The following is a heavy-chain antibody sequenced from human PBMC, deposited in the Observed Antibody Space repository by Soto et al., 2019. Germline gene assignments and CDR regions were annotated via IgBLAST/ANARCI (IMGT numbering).Heavy chain of an antibody. Sequence: GGSLRLSCAASGFTFSSYAMSWVRQAPGKGLEWVSAISGSGGSTYYADSVKGRFTISRDNSKNTLYLQMNSLRAEDTAVYYCAKGSVVPVRTRLHYYYMDVWGKGTTVTVSS. J-gene: IGHJ6*03. CDR1: GFTFSSYA. CDR2: ISGSGGST. CDR3: AKGSVVPVRTRLHYYYMDV. V-gene: IGHV3-23*01. D-gene: IGHD2-2*01.